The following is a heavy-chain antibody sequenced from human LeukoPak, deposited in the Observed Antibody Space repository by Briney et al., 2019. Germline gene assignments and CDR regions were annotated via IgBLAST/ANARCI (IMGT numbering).Heavy chain of an antibody. CDR2: INHGGST. V-gene: IGHV4-34*01. CDR3: ARSPKYYYYMDV. Sequence: PSETLSLTCAVYGGSFSGYYWSWIRQPPGKGREWIGEINHGGSTNYNPSLKSRVTISVDTSKNQFSLKRSSVTAADTDVYYCARSPKYYYYMDVWGKGTTVTVSS. CDR1: GGSFSGYY. J-gene: IGHJ6*03.